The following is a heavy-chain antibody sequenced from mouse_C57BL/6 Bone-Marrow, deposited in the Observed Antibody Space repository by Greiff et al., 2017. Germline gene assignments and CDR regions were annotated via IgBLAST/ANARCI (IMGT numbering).Heavy chain of an antibody. J-gene: IGHJ2*01. D-gene: IGHD1-1*01. CDR1: GYTFTSYW. CDR2: IDPSDSYT. CDR3: ARSTVVATDYFDY. Sequence: QVQLQQPGAELVMPGASVKLSCKASGYTFTSYWMHWVKQRPGQGLEWIGEIDPSDSYTNYNQKFQGQSTLTVDKSSSPAYMQLSSLTSEDSAVYYCARSTVVATDYFDYWGQGTTLTVSS. V-gene: IGHV1-69*01.